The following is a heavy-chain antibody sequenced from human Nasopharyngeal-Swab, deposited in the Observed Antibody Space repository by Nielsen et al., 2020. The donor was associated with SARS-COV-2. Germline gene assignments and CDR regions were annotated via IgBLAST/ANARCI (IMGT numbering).Heavy chain of an antibody. J-gene: IGHJ4*02. CDR1: GFTFSSYW. V-gene: IGHV3-74*01. CDR2: INSDGSST. CDR3: AKEDLDY. Sequence: GESLKISCAASGFTFSSYWMHWVRQAPGKGLMWVSRINSDGSSTTYADSVKGRFTISRDNSKNTLYLQMNSLRAEDTAVYYCAKEDLDYWGQGTLVTVSS.